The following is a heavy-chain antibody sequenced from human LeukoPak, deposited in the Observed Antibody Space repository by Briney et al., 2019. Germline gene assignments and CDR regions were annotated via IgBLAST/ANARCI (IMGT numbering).Heavy chain of an antibody. Sequence: GGSLRLSCAASGFTFSSNGMSWVRQAPGKGLEWVANINQDGTDKYYVDSVKGRFTFSRDNAQNSLYLQMSSLRVEDTAVYYCVTYSTGLYKGLEFWGQGTQVTVSS. CDR3: VTYSTGLYKGLEF. CDR2: INQDGTDK. D-gene: IGHD2-8*02. J-gene: IGHJ4*02. CDR1: GFTFSSNG. V-gene: IGHV3-7*03.